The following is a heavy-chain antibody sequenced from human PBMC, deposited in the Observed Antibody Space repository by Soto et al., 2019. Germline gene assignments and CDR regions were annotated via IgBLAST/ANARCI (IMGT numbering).Heavy chain of an antibody. V-gene: IGHV3-9*01. J-gene: IGHJ4*02. D-gene: IGHD4-17*01. CDR3: ARGSHSDYGDYGYFEF. Sequence: GWSLRLSCTASGFTFDDFAMHWVRQVPGKGLEWVSGINWNTVNIAYADSVKGRFTISRDNGKNSLDLQMNSLKTEDTALYYCARGSHSDYGDYGYFEFWGQGALVTVPQ. CDR1: GFTFDDFA. CDR2: INWNTVNI.